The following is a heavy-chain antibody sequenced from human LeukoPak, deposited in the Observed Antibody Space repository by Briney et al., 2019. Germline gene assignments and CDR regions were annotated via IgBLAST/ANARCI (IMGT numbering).Heavy chain of an antibody. D-gene: IGHD2-21*02. Sequence: ASVKVSCKTSGYTFTNYDIYWVRQAAGQGLEWVGRMTPNTGKTGYAQKFQGRLTITRDTSMNTVYMELSSLRSEDTAVYYCASGDGDFLDYWGQGTLVTVSS. CDR3: ASGDGDFLDY. J-gene: IGHJ4*02. CDR1: GYTFTNYD. V-gene: IGHV1-8*01. CDR2: MTPNTGKT.